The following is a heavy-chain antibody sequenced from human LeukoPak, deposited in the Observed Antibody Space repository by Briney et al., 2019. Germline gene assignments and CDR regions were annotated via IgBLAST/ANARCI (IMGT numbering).Heavy chain of an antibody. CDR3: ARGEQGRYYYYYMDV. Sequence: SVKVSCKASGGTFISYAISWVRQAPGQGLEWMGGIIPIFGTANYAQKFQGRVTITTDESTSTAYMELSSLRSEDTAVYYCARGEQGRYYYYYMDVWGKGTTVTVSS. J-gene: IGHJ6*03. V-gene: IGHV1-69*05. D-gene: IGHD1/OR15-1a*01. CDR1: GGTFISYA. CDR2: IIPIFGTA.